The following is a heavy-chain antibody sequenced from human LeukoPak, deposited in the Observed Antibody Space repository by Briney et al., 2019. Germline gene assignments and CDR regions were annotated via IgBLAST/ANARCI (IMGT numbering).Heavy chain of an antibody. J-gene: IGHJ4*02. Sequence: ASVKVSCKASGYTFTGYYMHWVRQAPGQGLEWMGRINPNSGGTNYAQKFQGRVTMTRDTSISTAYMELSRLRSDDTAVYYCARGTGLRLGELSLYGFDYWGQGALVTVSS. CDR2: INPNSGGT. V-gene: IGHV1-2*06. CDR1: GYTFTGYY. CDR3: ARGTGLRLGELSLYGFDY. D-gene: IGHD3-16*02.